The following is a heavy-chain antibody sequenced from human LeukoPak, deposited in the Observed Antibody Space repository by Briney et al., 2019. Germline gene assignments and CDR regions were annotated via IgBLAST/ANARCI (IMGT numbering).Heavy chain of an antibody. J-gene: IGHJ3*02. CDR3: ARPMDYYDSSGFGAFDI. Sequence: SETLSLTCTVSGGSTSSYYWSWIRQPPGKGLEWIGYIYYSGSTNYNPSLKSRVTISVDTSKNQFSLKLSSVTAADTAVYYCARPMDYYDSSGFGAFDIWGQGTMVTVSS. CDR1: GGSTSSYY. CDR2: IYYSGST. V-gene: IGHV4-59*08. D-gene: IGHD3-22*01.